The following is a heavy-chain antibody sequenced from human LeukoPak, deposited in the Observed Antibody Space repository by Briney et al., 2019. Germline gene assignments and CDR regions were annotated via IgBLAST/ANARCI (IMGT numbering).Heavy chain of an antibody. CDR2: INPSGGST. D-gene: IGHD3-10*01. CDR3: ASAGGSGSYYFY. V-gene: IGHV1-46*01. J-gene: IGHJ4*02. CDR1: GYTFTSYY. Sequence: GASVKVSCKASGYTFTSYYMHWVRQAPGQGLEWMGIINPSGGSTSYAQKFQGRVTMTRDTSTSTVYMELSSLRSEDTAVCYCASAGGSGSYYFYWGQGTLVTVSS.